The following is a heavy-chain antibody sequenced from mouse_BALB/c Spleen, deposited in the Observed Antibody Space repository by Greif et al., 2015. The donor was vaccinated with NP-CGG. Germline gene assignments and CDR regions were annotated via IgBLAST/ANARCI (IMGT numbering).Heavy chain of an antibody. D-gene: IGHD2-2*01. CDR1: GFTFSSYA. Sequence: EVMLVESGGGLVKPGGSLKLSCAASGFTFSSYAMSWVRQTPEKRLEWVASISSGGSTYYPDSVKGRFTISRDNARNILYLQMSSLRSEDTAMYYCARGHGYDAYFDVWGAGTTVTVSS. CDR2: ISSGGST. J-gene: IGHJ1*01. V-gene: IGHV5-6-5*01. CDR3: ARGHGYDAYFDV.